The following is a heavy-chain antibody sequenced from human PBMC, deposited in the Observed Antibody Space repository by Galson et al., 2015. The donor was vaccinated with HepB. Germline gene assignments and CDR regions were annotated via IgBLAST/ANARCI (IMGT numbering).Heavy chain of an antibody. CDR1: GGSFSGYY. D-gene: IGHD3-16*02. CDR3: ARVGRGDYVWGSYRYTGDY. Sequence: SETLSLTCAVYGGSFSGYYWSWIRQPPGKGLEWIGEINHSGSTNYNPSLKSRVTISVDTSKNQFSLKLSSVTAADTAVYYCARVGRGDYVWGSYRYTGDYWGQGTLVTVSS. V-gene: IGHV4-34*01. CDR2: INHSGST. J-gene: IGHJ4*02.